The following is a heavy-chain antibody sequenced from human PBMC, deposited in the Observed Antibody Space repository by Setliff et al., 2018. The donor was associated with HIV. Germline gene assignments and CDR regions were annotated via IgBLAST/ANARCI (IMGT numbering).Heavy chain of an antibody. CDR1: GYTFTNYA. Sequence: ASVKVSCKASGYTFTNYAMHWVRQAPGQRLEWMGWINAGNDNTKYSHKFQGRVTITRDTSASTAYMELSSLGSEDTAVYYCARVPYDCAYCYFDYWGQGTLVTVSS. V-gene: IGHV1-3*01. J-gene: IGHJ4*02. D-gene: IGHD2-21*01. CDR2: INAGNDNT. CDR3: ARVPYDCAYCYFDY.